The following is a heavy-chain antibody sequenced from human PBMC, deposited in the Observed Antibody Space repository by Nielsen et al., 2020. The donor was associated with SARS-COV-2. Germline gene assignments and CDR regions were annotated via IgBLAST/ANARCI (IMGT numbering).Heavy chain of an antibody. CDR1: GFTFSDFG. CDR3: VRRIQLWSTSNDWYFDL. CDR2: TWADGSHK. J-gene: IGHJ2*01. V-gene: IGHV3-33*08. D-gene: IGHD5-18*01. Sequence: GESLKISCEASGFTFSDFGMHWVRQAPGKGLEWVALTWADGSHKYYADSVKGRFTISRDNSKNTLDLQMTSLRVEDTAVYYCVRRIQLWSTSNDWYFDLWGRGTLVTVSS.